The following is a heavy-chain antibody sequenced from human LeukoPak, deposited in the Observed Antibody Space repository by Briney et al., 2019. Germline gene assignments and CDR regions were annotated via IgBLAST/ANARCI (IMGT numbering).Heavy chain of an antibody. CDR1: GFTFGSYG. CDR2: ISYDGSNK. J-gene: IGHJ4*02. V-gene: IGHV3-30*18. D-gene: IGHD3-22*01. CDR3: AKGQSYYDSSVGVDYFDY. Sequence: PGGSLRLSCAASGFTFGSYGMHWVRQAPGKGLEWVAVISYDGSNKYYADSVKGRLTISRDNSKNTLYLQMNSLRAEDTAVYYCAKGQSYYDSSVGVDYFDYWGQGTLVTVSS.